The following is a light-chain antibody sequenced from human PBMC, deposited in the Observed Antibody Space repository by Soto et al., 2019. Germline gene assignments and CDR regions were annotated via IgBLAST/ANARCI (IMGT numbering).Light chain of an antibody. CDR1: QSVRSD. J-gene: IGKJ4*01. CDR2: GAS. Sequence: EIVMTQSPATLSVSPGERATLSCRASQSVRSDLAWYQHKPGQAPRLLIYGASTRATGIPVRFSGSGSGTEFTLTISSLQSEDFAVYYCQHYNNRPLTFGGGTKVEIK. V-gene: IGKV3-15*01. CDR3: QHYNNRPLT.